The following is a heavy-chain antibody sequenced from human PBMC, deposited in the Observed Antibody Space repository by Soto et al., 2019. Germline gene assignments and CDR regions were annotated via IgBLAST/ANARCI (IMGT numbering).Heavy chain of an antibody. CDR3: AKGGWLDD. CDR1: GFSFTAYI. CDR2: ISVCGDKT. D-gene: IGHD5-12*01. V-gene: IGHV3-23*01. J-gene: IGHJ4*02. Sequence: EVHLLESGGDLVQPGGSLRLSCAASGFSFTAYIISLFRHAPGQGLERVSAISVCGDKTYYSDYVKGRVTISRDDAKNTLYLQWNSRRVDDTAIYYCAKGGWLDDCGQGTLVTFSS.